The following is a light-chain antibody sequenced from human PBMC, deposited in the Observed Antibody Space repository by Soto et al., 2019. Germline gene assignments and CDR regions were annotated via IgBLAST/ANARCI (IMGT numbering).Light chain of an antibody. V-gene: IGKV1-39*01. CDR3: QQSYSTPLT. CDR2: AAS. Sequence: DIQMTPSPSSLSASVGDRVTITCRASQSISSYLNWYQQKPGKAPKLLIYAASSLQSGVPSRFSSSGSGTEFPLTISSLQPEDFAAYYCQQSYSTPLTFGGGTKVEIK. CDR1: QSISSY. J-gene: IGKJ4*01.